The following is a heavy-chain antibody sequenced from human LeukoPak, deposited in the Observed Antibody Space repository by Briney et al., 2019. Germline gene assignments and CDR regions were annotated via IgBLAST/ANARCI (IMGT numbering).Heavy chain of an antibody. CDR2: ISDTGNT. CDR1: GVSISSYY. D-gene: IGHD3-10*01. Sequence: TSETLSLTRTVSGVSISSYYWSWIRQPPGKGLEWIGYISDTGNTNYNPSLKSRVTMSVDTSRDQFSLKLSSVTAADTAVYSCARGVTMVQGYYYYMDVWGKGTTVTVSS. CDR3: ARGVTMVQGYYYYMDV. V-gene: IGHV4-59*01. J-gene: IGHJ6*03.